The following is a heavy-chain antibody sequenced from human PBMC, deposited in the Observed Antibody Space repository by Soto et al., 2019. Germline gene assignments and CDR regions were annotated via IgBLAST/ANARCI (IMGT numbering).Heavy chain of an antibody. CDR2: IYPGDSDT. V-gene: IGHV5-51*01. D-gene: IGHD3-22*01. CDR3: ASFYYYDSSGYFGATVDP. CDR1: GYSFTSYW. Sequence: GESLKISCKGSGYSFTSYWIGWVRQMPGKGLEWMGIIYPGDSDTRYSPSFQGQVTISADKSISTAYLQWSSLKASDTAMYYCASFYYYDSSGYFGATVDPWGQGTLVTVS. J-gene: IGHJ5*02.